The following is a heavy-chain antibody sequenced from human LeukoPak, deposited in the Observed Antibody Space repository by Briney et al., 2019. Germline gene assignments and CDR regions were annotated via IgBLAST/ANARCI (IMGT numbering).Heavy chain of an antibody. CDR3: ASGWGSRYYFDY. V-gene: IGHV4-59*01. J-gene: IGHJ4*02. CDR1: GGSISSYY. Sequence: SETLSLTCTVSGGSISSYYWSWIRQPPGKGLEWIGYIYYSGSTNYNPSLKSRVTISVDTSKNQFSLKLSSVTAADTAVYYCASGWGSRYYFDYWGQGTLVTVSS. D-gene: IGHD7-27*01. CDR2: IYYSGST.